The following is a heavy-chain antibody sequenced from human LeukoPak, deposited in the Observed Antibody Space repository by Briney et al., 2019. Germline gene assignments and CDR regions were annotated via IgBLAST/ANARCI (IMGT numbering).Heavy chain of an antibody. J-gene: IGHJ5*02. CDR1: GGSFSGYY. V-gene: IGHV4-34*01. D-gene: IGHD2-2*01. CDR2: INHSGST. Sequence: KPSETLSLTCAVYGGSFSGYYWSWIRQPPGKGLEWIGEINHSGSTNYNPSLKSRVIISVDTSKNQFSLKLSSVTAADTAVYYCANIVVVPAAMDENWFDPWGQGTLVTVSS. CDR3: ANIVVVPAAMDENWFDP.